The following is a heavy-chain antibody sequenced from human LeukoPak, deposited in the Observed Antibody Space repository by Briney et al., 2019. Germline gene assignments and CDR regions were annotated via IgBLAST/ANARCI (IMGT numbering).Heavy chain of an antibody. CDR3: ARVLKRVVVTGMRSNAGFDN. Sequence: SGTLSLTCAVYRGSFSNFYWSWIRQPPGKGLEWIGEISPSRGTNDNPSLKSRVTISVDTSKNQFSLRLSSVTAADTAVYYCARVLKRVVVTGMRSNAGFDNWGQGTLVTVSS. V-gene: IGHV4-34*01. CDR2: ISPSRGT. J-gene: IGHJ4*02. CDR1: RGSFSNFY. D-gene: IGHD2-21*02.